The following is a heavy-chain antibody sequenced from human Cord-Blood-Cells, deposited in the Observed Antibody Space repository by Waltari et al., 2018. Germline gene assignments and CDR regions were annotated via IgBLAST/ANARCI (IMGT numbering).Heavy chain of an antibody. Sequence: QVQLVQSGAEVQKPGASATVSCKASGYTFTSFGTSWVRQAPGQGLEWMGWISAYNGNTNYAQKLQGRVTMTTDTSTSTAYMELRSLRSDDTAVYYCARRIAVAGTWFDPWGQGTLVTVSS. CDR1: GYTFTSFG. CDR3: ARRIAVAGTWFDP. D-gene: IGHD6-19*01. J-gene: IGHJ5*02. CDR2: ISAYNGNT. V-gene: IGHV1-18*01.